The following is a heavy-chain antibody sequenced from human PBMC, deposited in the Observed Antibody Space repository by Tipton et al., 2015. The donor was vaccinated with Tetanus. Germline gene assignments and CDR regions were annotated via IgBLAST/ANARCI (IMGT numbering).Heavy chain of an antibody. J-gene: IGHJ6*02. Sequence: QLVQSGAEMKKPGASVKVSCKASGYTFTGYYIYWVRLAPGQGLEWMGWIDPNSGGTVYAQKFQGRVTMTRDTSISTAYMELRSLRFDDTAVYYCARDRGDYIYYGMDVWGPGTTVTVS. CDR3: ARDRGDYIYYGMDV. CDR1: GYTFTGYY. CDR2: IDPNSGGT. V-gene: IGHV1-2*02. D-gene: IGHD3-22*01.